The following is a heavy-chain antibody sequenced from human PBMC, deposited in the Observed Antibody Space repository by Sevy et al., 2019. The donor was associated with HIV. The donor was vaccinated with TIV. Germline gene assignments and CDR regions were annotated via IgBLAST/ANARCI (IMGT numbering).Heavy chain of an antibody. D-gene: IGHD6-19*01. V-gene: IGHV3-30*18. Sequence: GGSLRLSCAASGFIFTTYSMHWVRQAPGKGLEWVAIVSYDGSNKFYADSVKGRFTISRDNSKNTLYLQMNSLRTEDTAVYYCAKEIGSSGGDLYYYGMDVWGQGTTVTVSS. J-gene: IGHJ6*02. CDR3: AKEIGSSGGDLYYYGMDV. CDR2: VSYDGSNK. CDR1: GFIFTTYS.